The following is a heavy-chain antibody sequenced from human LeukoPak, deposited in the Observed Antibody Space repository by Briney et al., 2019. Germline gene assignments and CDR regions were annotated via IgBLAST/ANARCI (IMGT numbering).Heavy chain of an antibody. V-gene: IGHV3-30*04. CDR3: ARDPWGELPSYYFDY. CDR1: GFTFSSYD. D-gene: IGHD1-26*01. CDR2: ISYDGCNK. Sequence: GGSLRLSCAASGFTFSSYDMHWVRQAPGKGLVWVAVISYDGCNKYYADSVKGRFTISRDNSKNTLYLQMNSLRAEDTAVYYCARDPWGELPSYYFDYWGQGTLVTVSS. J-gene: IGHJ4*02.